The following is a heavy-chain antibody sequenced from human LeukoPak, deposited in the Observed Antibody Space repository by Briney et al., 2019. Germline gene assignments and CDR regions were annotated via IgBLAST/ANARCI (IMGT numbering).Heavy chain of an antibody. D-gene: IGHD6-19*01. CDR1: GGSFSGYY. J-gene: IGHJ4*02. Sequence: SETLSLTCAGYGGSFSGYYWSWIRQPPGKGLEWIGEINHSGSINYNPSLKSRVTISVDTSKNQFSLKLSSVTAADTAVYYCASRLMIAVAGTGRSDYSDYWGQGTLVTVSS. CDR3: ASRLMIAVAGTGRSDYSDY. V-gene: IGHV4-34*01. CDR2: INHSGSI.